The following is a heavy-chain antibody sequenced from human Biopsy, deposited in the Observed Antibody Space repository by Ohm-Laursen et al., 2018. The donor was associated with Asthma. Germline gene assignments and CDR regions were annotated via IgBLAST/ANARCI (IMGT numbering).Heavy chain of an antibody. V-gene: IGHV1-18*01. D-gene: IGHD3-10*01. CDR2: ISVYNGNT. CDR3: ARAVDYSHYYGIDV. J-gene: IGHJ6*02. CDR1: GYTFNSAG. Sequence: ASVKVSCKTSGYTFNSAGITWVRQAPGQGLEWMGWISVYNGNTNVAQKLQDRVTMNTVTSTSTAYMELRSLRSDDTAVYFCARAVDYSHYYGIDVWGQGTTVTVS.